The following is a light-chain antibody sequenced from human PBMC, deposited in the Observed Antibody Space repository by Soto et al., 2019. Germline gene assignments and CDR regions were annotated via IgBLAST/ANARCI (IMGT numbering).Light chain of an antibody. CDR3: QSYDSSLSGWGV. Sequence: QSVLTQPPSVSGAPGQRVTISCTGSSSNIGAGYDVHWYQQLPGTAPKLLIYDNTNRPSGVPDRFSGSKSGTSASLAITGLQAEDEADYFCQSYDSSLSGWGVFGTGTKVTVL. CDR1: SSNIGAGYD. CDR2: DNT. V-gene: IGLV1-40*01. J-gene: IGLJ1*01.